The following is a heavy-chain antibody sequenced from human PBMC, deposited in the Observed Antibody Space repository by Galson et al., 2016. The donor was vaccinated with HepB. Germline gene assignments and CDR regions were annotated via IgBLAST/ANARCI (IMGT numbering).Heavy chain of an antibody. CDR3: ATDSRPDV. CDR2: ISWTSGTI. V-gene: IGHV3-48*02. J-gene: IGHJ6*02. CDR1: GSSFRTYS. D-gene: IGHD5-18*01. Sequence: SLRLSCAASGSSFRTYSMNWVRQAPGKGLEWISYISWTSGTIYYADSVKGRFTISRDNAKDSLYLQMNALRDEDTAVYYCATDSRPDVWSQGTMVTVSS.